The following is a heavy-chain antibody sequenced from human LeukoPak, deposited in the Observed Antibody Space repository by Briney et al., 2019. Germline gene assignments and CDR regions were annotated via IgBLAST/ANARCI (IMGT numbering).Heavy chain of an antibody. V-gene: IGHV4-59*01. CDR1: GGSISNYY. CDR2: ITGSIHYSGST. J-gene: IGHJ4*02. D-gene: IGHD5-12*01. CDR3: ARSQPYSQLDY. Sequence: SETLSLTCTVSGGSISNYYWNWIRQPPGKGLEWIGYITGSIHYSGSTSYNPSLKSRVTISVDTSKNQFSLKLSSVTAADTAVYYCARSQPYSQLDYWGQGTLVTVSS.